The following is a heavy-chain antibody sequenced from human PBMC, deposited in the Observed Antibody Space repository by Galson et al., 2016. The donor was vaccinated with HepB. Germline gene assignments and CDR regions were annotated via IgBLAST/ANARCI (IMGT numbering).Heavy chain of an antibody. CDR1: TFTFSNYG. V-gene: IGHV3-23*01. CDR3: AKIFGISSSRSYGMDV. D-gene: IGHD6-6*01. J-gene: IGHJ6*02. Sequence: SLRLSCAASTFTFSNYGMRWDRQAPGKGLEWVSSITSSGGSTYYADSVKGRFTISRDNSKNTLYLQMNSLRAEDTAVYYCAKIFGISSSRSYGMDVWGQGTTVTVSS. CDR2: ITSSGGST.